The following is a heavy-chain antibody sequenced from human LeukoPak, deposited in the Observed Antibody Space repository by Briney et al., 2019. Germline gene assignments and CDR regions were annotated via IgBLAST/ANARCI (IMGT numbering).Heavy chain of an antibody. J-gene: IGHJ4*02. D-gene: IGHD1-26*01. V-gene: IGHV4-59*01. Sequence: PSETLSLTRTVSGFSITTYYWSWIRQSPGNGLEWIGQIHSSGSTTYNPSLKSRVTISLVTSKNQFSLHLSSVTAADTAVYYCARDIREVGESHYFDYWGQGTLVTVTS. CDR1: GFSITTYY. CDR3: ARDIREVGESHYFDY. CDR2: IHSSGST.